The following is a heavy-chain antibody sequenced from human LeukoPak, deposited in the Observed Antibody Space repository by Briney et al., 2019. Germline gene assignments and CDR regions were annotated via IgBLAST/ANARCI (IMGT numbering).Heavy chain of an antibody. CDR3: ANDDYYDSSGQLDAFDI. CDR1: GFTFRNYG. D-gene: IGHD3-22*01. Sequence: GGSLRLSCGASGFTFRNYGVSWVRQPPGKGLEWVSAISGSGGDTYNADSVKGRFTISRDNSKNTLYLQMNSLRVEDTAVYCCANDDYYDSSGQLDAFDIWGQGTMVTVSS. CDR2: ISGSGGDT. J-gene: IGHJ3*02. V-gene: IGHV3-23*01.